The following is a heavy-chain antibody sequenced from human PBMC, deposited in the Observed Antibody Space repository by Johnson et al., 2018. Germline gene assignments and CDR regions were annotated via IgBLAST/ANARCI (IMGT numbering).Heavy chain of an antibody. CDR2: ISFDGNNI. CDR1: GFTFRNFA. Sequence: QVQLVQSGGGVVQPGRSLRLSCAASGFTFRNFAMHWVRQAPGKGLEWVAVISFDGNNIYYAESVKGRFTISRDNSKNARFLQMNSRTPDETAVYYCAKVRRARFLEWTFIDFWGQGTRVTVSS. D-gene: IGHD3-3*01. V-gene: IGHV3-30*18. J-gene: IGHJ4*02. CDR3: AKVRRARFLEWTFIDF.